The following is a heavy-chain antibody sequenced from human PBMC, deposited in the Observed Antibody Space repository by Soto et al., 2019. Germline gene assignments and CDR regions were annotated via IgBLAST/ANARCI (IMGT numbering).Heavy chain of an antibody. CDR1: GFTSSSYS. CDR3: ARVKRPALNSGYDF. J-gene: IGHJ4*02. V-gene: IGHV3-21*01. CDR2: ISSSSSYI. D-gene: IGHD5-12*01. Sequence: EVQLVESGGGLVKPGGSLRLSCAASGFTSSSYSMNWVRQAPGKGLEWVSSISSSSSYIYYADSVKGRFTISRDNAKNSLYLQMNSLRAEDTAVYYCARVKRPALNSGYDFWGQGTLVTVSS.